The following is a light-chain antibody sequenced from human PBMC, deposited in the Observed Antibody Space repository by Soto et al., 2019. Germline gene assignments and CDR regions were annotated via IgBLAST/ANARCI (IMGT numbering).Light chain of an antibody. V-gene: IGLV1-44*01. CDR2: SNN. CDR3: AAWDDSLNGPV. Sequence: QSVLTQPPSASGTPGQRVTISCSGSSSNIGSNTVNWYQQLPGTAPKLLIYSNNQRPSGVPDRFSGSKSGTSASLAISGLQSEDEADYHCAAWDDSLNGPVFGGGPKLTVL. J-gene: IGLJ2*01. CDR1: SSNIGSNT.